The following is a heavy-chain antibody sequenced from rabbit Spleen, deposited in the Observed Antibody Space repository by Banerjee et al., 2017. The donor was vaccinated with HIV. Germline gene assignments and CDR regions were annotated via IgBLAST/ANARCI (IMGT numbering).Heavy chain of an antibody. J-gene: IGHJ4*01. V-gene: IGHV1S40*01. Sequence: QSLEESGGDLVKPGASLTLTCTASGFTISISDWIYWVRQAPGKGLEWIGYIDPVFGTTHYASWVNGRFTISSDNAQNTVDLQMHSLTAADTATYFCAREDVGGSYTLWGPGTLVTVS. CDR3: AREDVGGSYTL. CDR1: GFTISISDW. D-gene: IGHD1-1*01. CDR2: IDPVFGTT.